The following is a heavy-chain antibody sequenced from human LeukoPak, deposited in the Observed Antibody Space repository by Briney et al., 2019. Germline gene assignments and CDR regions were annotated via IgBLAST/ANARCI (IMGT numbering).Heavy chain of an antibody. CDR2: ISSSSSYI. J-gene: IGHJ4*02. D-gene: IGHD6-13*01. V-gene: IGHV3-21*01. Sequence: GGSLRLSCAASGFTFSSYSMNWVRQAPGKGLEWVSSISSSSSYIYYADSVKGRFTISRDNAENSLYLQMNSLRAEDTAVYYCASIAWGIAAAGTSDYWGQGTLVTVSS. CDR3: ASIAWGIAAAGTSDY. CDR1: GFTFSSYS.